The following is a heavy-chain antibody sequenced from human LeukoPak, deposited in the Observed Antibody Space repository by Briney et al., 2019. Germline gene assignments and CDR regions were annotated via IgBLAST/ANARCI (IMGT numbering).Heavy chain of an antibody. CDR3: ARDLGSFFSDY. J-gene: IGHJ4*02. CDR2: VNPNSGGT. Sequence: ASVKVSCKASGYTFTGYYMHWVRQAPGQGLEWMGWVNPNSGGTNYAQKFQGRVTMTRDTSTSTVYMELSSLRSEDTAVYYCARDLGSFFSDYWGQGTLVTVSS. V-gene: IGHV1-2*02. CDR1: GYTFTGYY. D-gene: IGHD3-10*01.